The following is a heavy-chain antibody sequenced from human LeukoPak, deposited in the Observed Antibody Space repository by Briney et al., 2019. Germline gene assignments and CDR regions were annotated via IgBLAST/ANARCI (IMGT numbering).Heavy chain of an antibody. CDR2: INHSGSI. CDR1: GGSFSGYY. Sequence: PSETLSLTCAVYGGSFSGYYWSWIRPPPGKGLEWIGQINHSGSINYNPSLKSRVTISVDTSKNQFSLKLTSVTAADTAVYYCARLYTSDIKYDYWGQGTLVTVSS. D-gene: IGHD6-6*01. CDR3: ARLYTSDIKYDY. J-gene: IGHJ4*02. V-gene: IGHV4-34*01.